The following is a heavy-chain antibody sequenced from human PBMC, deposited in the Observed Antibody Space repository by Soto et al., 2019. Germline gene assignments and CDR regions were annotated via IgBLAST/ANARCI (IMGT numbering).Heavy chain of an antibody. V-gene: IGHV1-69*13. Sequence: VKVSCKASGGTFSSYAISWVRQAPGQGLEWMGGIIPIFGTANYAQKFQGRVTITADESTSTAYMELSSLRSEDTAVYYCGIAVAGTLQIFLDYWGQGTLVTVSS. CDR1: GGTFSSYA. D-gene: IGHD6-19*01. CDR3: GIAVAGTLQIFLDY. J-gene: IGHJ4*02. CDR2: IIPIFGTA.